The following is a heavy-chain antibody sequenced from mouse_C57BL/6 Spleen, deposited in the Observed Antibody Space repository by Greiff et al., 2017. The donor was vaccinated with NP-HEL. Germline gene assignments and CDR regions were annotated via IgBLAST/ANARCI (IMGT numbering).Heavy chain of an antibody. CDR3: TEKAWFAY. V-gene: IGHV14-4*01. CDR1: GFNIKDDY. J-gene: IGHJ3*01. Sequence: VQLQQSGAELVRPGASVKLSCTASGFNIKDDYMHWVKQRPEQGLEWIGWIDPENGDTEYASKFQGNATITADTSANTADLQLSSLTSEDTAVYYCTEKAWFAYWGQGTLVTVSA. CDR2: IDPENGDT.